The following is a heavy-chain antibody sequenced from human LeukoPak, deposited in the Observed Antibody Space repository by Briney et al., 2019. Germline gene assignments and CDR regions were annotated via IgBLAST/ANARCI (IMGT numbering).Heavy chain of an antibody. Sequence: GGSLRLSCAASGFTFSSYGMHWVRQAPGKGLEWVAFIRYDGSNEYYADSVRGRFTISRDNSKNRLSLQMNSLRAEDTAVYYCAKVPIVGATSRPFDYWGQGTLVTVSS. V-gene: IGHV3-30*02. D-gene: IGHD1-26*01. J-gene: IGHJ4*02. CDR1: GFTFSSYG. CDR3: AKVPIVGATSRPFDY. CDR2: IRYDGSNE.